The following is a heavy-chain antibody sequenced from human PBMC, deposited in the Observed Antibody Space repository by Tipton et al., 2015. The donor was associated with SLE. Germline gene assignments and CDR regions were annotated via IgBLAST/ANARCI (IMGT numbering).Heavy chain of an antibody. CDR2: TYYSGSP. V-gene: IGHV4-39*07. CDR3: ATGYGDDDFYYYYYMDV. Sequence: TLSLTCTVSGASINSGIFYWSWIRQPPGKGLEYIGSTYYSGSPYYNPSLKSRVTISLGRSKNQFSLNLYSATAADTAVYYCATGYGDDDFYYYYYMDVWGKGITVTVSS. D-gene: IGHD4-17*01. CDR1: GASINSGIFY. J-gene: IGHJ6*03.